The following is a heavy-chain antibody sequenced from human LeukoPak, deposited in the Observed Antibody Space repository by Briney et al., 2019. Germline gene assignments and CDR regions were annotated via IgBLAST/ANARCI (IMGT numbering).Heavy chain of an antibody. CDR2: INTNTGNP. CDR1: GYTFTSYA. V-gene: IGHV7-4-1*01. J-gene: IGHJ4*02. D-gene: IGHD2-2*01. Sequence: GGSLRLSCAASGYTFTSYAMNWVRQAPGQGLEWMGWINTNTGNPTYAQGFTGRFVFSLDTSVSTAYYCAKQGPGYCSSTSCYGVDYWGQGTLVTVSS. CDR3: GVDY.